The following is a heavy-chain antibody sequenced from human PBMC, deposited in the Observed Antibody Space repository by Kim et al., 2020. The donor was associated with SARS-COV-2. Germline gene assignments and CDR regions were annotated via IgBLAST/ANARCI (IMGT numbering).Heavy chain of an antibody. CDR3: AREGGSSSDYYGMDV. CDR2: IGTAGDT. V-gene: IGHV3-13*01. J-gene: IGHJ6*02. CDR1: GFTFSSYD. Sequence: GGSLRLSCAASGFTFSSYDMHWVRQATGKGLEWVSAIGTAGDTYYPGSVKGRFTISRENAKNSLYLQMNSLRAGDTAVYYCAREGGSSSDYYGMDVWGQGTTVTVSS. D-gene: IGHD6-6*01.